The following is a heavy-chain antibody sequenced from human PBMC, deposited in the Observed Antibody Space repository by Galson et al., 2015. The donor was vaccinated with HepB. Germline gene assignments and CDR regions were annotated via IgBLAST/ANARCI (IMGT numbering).Heavy chain of an antibody. Sequence: SLRLSCAASGFTFSSYSMNWVRQAPGEGLEWVSSISSSSSYIYYADSVKGRFTISRDNAKNSLYLQMNSLRAEDTAVYYCARRHMMPDGMSGYTYPDYWGQGTLVTVSS. CDR1: GFTFSSYS. CDR3: ARRHMMPDGMSGYTYPDY. CDR2: ISSSSSYI. V-gene: IGHV3-21*01. J-gene: IGHJ4*02. D-gene: IGHD5-18*01.